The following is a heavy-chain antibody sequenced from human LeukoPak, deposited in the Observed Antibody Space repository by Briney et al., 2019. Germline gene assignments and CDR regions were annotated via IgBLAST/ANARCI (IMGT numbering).Heavy chain of an antibody. CDR2: ISSSSSYI. CDR1: GFNFSSYS. Sequence: GGSLRLSCAASGFNFSSYSMNWVRQAPGKGLEWVSSISSSSSYIYYADSVKGRFTISRDNAKNSLYLQMNSLRAEDTAVYYCARYRSSGPNDYWGQGTLVTVSS. D-gene: IGHD3-22*01. V-gene: IGHV3-21*01. J-gene: IGHJ4*02. CDR3: ARYRSSGPNDY.